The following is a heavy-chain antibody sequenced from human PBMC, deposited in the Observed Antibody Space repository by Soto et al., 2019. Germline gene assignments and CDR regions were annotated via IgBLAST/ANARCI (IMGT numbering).Heavy chain of an antibody. CDR3: AKGHYSSSPDY. CDR2: IYYSGST. Sequence: SETLSLTCTVSGGSISSYYWSWIRQPPGKGLEWIGYIYYSGSTNYNPSLKSRVTISVDTSKNQFSLKLSSVTAADTAVYYCAKGHYSSSPDYWGQGTLVTVSS. V-gene: IGHV4-59*01. CDR1: GGSISSYY. D-gene: IGHD6-13*01. J-gene: IGHJ4*02.